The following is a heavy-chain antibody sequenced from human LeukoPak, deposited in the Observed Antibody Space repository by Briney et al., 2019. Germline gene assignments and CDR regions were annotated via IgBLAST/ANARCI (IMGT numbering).Heavy chain of an antibody. V-gene: IGHV1-8*01. Sequence: ASVKVSCKASGYTFTSYDINWVRQATGQGLEWMGWMNPNSGNTGYAQKFQGRVTMTRNTSISTAYMELSSLRSEDTAVYYCATGAQTLTGYRLTFDYYYYYMDVWGQGTTVTVSS. D-gene: IGHD3-9*01. CDR3: ATGAQTLTGYRLTFDYYYYYMDV. CDR2: MNPNSGNT. CDR1: GYTFTSYD. J-gene: IGHJ6*03.